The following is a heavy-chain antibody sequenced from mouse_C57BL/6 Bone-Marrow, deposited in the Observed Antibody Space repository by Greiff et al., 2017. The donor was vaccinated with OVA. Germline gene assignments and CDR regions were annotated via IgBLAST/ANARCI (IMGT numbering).Heavy chain of an antibody. J-gene: IGHJ1*03. CDR2: IDPANGNT. Sequence: EVQLQQSVAELVRPGASVKLSCTASGFNIKNTYMHWVKQRTEQGLEWIGRIDPANGNTKYAPKFQGKATITSDTSSNTAYLQLSSLTSEDPAIYYCAYYYFGSKGYFDVWGTGTTVTVSS. CDR3: AYYYFGSKGYFDV. V-gene: IGHV14-3*01. D-gene: IGHD1-1*01. CDR1: GFNIKNTY.